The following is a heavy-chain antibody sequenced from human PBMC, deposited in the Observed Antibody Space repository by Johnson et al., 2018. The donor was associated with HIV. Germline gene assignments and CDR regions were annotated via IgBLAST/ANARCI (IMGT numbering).Heavy chain of an antibody. Sequence: VQLVESGGGLVQPGGSLRLSCVASGISFSSYWMHWVRQAPGKGLVWVSRIKSDGTSTNYADSVKGRFTISIDHAKDKLYLQMDSLRAEDTALYYCAKDLVVINVRYAFHIWGQGTMVTVSS. CDR2: IKSDGTST. CDR3: AKDLVVINVRYAFHI. J-gene: IGHJ3*02. D-gene: IGHD3-22*01. CDR1: GISFSSYW. V-gene: IGHV3-74*01.